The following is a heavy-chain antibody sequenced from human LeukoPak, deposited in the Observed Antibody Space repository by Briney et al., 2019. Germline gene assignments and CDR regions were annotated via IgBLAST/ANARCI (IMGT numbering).Heavy chain of an antibody. CDR1: GGSMRSYY. Sequence: PETLSLTCTVSGGSMRSYYWSWIRQPPGKGLEWIGYIYYSGSTNYNPSLKGRVTISVDTSKNQVSLKLSSVTAGDTAVYYCARGGNYYDSSGYWLWGQGTLVTVSS. CDR3: ARGGNYYDSSGYWL. CDR2: IYYSGST. D-gene: IGHD3-22*01. J-gene: IGHJ4*02. V-gene: IGHV4-59*01.